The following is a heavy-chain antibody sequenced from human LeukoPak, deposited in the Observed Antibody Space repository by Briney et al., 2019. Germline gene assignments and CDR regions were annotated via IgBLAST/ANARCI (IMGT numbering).Heavy chain of an antibody. V-gene: IGHV3-23*01. CDR3: AKERTAVGYFDY. J-gene: IGHJ4*02. Sequence: PGASLRLSCAASRFTFSSYAMSWVRQAPGKGLEWVSAISDSGGSTYYADSVKGRFTISRDNSKNTLYLQMNSLRAEDTAVYYCAKERTAVGYFDYWGQGTLVTVSS. D-gene: IGHD5-18*01. CDR1: RFTFSSYA. CDR2: ISDSGGST.